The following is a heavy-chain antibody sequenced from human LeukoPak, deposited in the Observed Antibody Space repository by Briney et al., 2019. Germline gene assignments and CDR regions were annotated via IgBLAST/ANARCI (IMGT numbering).Heavy chain of an antibody. Sequence: SVKVSCKASGGTFSSYAISWVRQAPGQGLEWMGGIIPIFGTANYAQKFQGRVTITADESTSTAYMELSSLRSEDTAVYYCARGYSYGYWVVYWGQGTLVTLSS. CDR3: ARGYSYGYWVVY. V-gene: IGHV1-69*13. CDR1: GGTFSSYA. D-gene: IGHD5-18*01. CDR2: IIPIFGTA. J-gene: IGHJ4*02.